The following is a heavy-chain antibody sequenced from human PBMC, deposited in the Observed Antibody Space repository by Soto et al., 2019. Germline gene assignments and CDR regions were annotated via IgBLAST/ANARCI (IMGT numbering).Heavy chain of an antibody. J-gene: IGHJ4*02. V-gene: IGHV4-59*08. CDR1: GGSIRSYY. CDR2: VYYSGST. Sequence: ETLSLTCTVSGGSIRSYYWSWIRQPPGKGLEWIGYVYYSGSTNYNPSLKSRITLSVDTSKNQFSLKLSSVTAADTAVYYCARHDIVAAPAVFDYWGQGALVTSPQ. CDR3: ARHDIVAAPAVFDY. D-gene: IGHD2-2*01.